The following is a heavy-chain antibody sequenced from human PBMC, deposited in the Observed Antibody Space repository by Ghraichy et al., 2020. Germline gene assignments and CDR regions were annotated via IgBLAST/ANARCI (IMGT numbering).Heavy chain of an antibody. CDR1: GFNFDHYY. CDR3: ATGTNDGGVY. Sequence: GGSLRLSCEASGFNFDHYYMSWIRQSPGRGLEWLAYISGTSTYPTYADSVKGRFTISRDNAKKSLYLQLNSLRDEDTAVYYCATGTNDGGVYWGQGTLVTVSS. J-gene: IGHJ4*02. CDR2: ISGTSTYP. D-gene: IGHD1-1*01. V-gene: IGHV3-11*06.